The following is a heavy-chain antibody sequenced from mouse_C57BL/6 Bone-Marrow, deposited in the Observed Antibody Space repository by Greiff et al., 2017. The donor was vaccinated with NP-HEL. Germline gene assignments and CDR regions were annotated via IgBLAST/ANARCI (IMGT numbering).Heavy chain of an antibody. J-gene: IGHJ3*01. CDR2: IHPNSGST. D-gene: IGHD4-1*01. V-gene: IGHV1-64*01. CDR1: GYTFTSYW. Sequence: QVQLQQPGAELVKPGASVKLSCKASGYTFTSYWMHWVKQRPGQGLEWIGMIHPNSGSTNYNEKFKSKATLTVDKSSSSAYMQLSSLTSEDSAVYYCASGQICWDWFAYWGQGTLVTVSA. CDR3: ASGQICWDWFAY.